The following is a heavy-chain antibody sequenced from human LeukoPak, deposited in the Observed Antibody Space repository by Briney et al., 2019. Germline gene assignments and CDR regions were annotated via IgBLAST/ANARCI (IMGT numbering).Heavy chain of an antibody. CDR3: ARQGGDILTGYLDY. CDR1: GFTFSDYY. V-gene: IGHV3-11*03. Sequence: GGSLRLSCATSGFTFSDYYMSRIRQAPGKGLEWVSYISSSGTYTNSADSVKGRFTISRDYPKNSLYLQMSSLRAEDTAVYYCARQGGDILTGYLDYWGQGTLVTVSS. J-gene: IGHJ4*02. D-gene: IGHD3-9*01. CDR2: ISSSGTYT.